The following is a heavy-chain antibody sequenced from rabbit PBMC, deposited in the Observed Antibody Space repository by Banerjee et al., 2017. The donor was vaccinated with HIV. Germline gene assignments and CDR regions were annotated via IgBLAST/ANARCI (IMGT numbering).Heavy chain of an antibody. D-gene: IGHD7-1*01. CDR2: IYTGGSGST. CDR3: ARDAGYTGYGFVYFNL. J-gene: IGHJ4*01. Sequence: QSVEESGGDLVKPGASLTLTCTASGFSFSSYYMCWVRQAPGKGLEWIACIYTGGSGSTYYASWAEGRFTISKTSSTTVTLQVTSLTAADTATYFCARDAGYTGYGFVYFNLWGPGTLVTVS. CDR1: GFSFSSYY. V-gene: IGHV1S40*01.